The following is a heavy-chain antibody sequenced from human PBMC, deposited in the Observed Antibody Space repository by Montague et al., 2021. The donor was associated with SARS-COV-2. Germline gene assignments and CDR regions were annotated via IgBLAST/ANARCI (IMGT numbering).Heavy chain of an antibody. Sequence: SETLSLTCDVSGDSIRSSTHYWTWIRQPTGMGLEWIVNIYYSRSSMSNPSRKVRVTVSVDTTKNQFSLHLKLVTAADTAVYYCARRLTCLEPPVDPWGQGTLVIVSS. CDR2: IYYSRSS. D-gene: IGHD1-1*01. CDR3: ARRLTCLEPPVDP. V-gene: IGHV4-39*01. CDR1: GDSIRSSTHY. J-gene: IGHJ5*02.